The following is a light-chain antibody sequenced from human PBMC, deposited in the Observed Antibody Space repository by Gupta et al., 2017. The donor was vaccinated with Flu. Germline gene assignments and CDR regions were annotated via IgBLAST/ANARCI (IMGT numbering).Light chain of an antibody. Sequence: PGERATLSCRTSQSVSSYFAWYQQKPGQAPRLLIYEASNRATGIPARFSGSGSGTDFTLIISSLEPEDFAVYYCQQRSGWPWTFGQGTKVEI. J-gene: IGKJ1*01. V-gene: IGKV3-11*01. CDR2: EAS. CDR3: QQRSGWPWT. CDR1: QSVSSY.